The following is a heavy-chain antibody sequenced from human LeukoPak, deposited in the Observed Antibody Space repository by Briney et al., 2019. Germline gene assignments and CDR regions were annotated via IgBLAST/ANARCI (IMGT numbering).Heavy chain of an antibody. CDR2: INPSGGST. D-gene: IGHD3-22*01. CDR1: GYTFTSYY. V-gene: IGHV1-46*01. CDR3: ARRYYYDSSGYTFDY. Sequence: HWASVKVSCKASGYTFTSYYMHWVRQAPGQGLEWMGIINPSGGSTSYAQKFQGRVTMTRDMSTSTVYMELSSLRSEDTAVYYCARRYYYDSSGYTFDYWGQGTLVTLSS. J-gene: IGHJ4*02.